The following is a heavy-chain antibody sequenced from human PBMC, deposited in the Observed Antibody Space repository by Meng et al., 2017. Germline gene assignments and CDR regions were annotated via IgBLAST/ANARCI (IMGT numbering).Heavy chain of an antibody. CDR2: INHSGST. J-gene: IGHJ4*02. CDR3: ARGTVYYDYVWGSYRTHNHGKFDY. V-gene: IGHV4-34*01. CDR1: GGSFSGYY. D-gene: IGHD3-16*02. Sequence: SETLSLTCAVYGGSFSGYYWSWIRQPSGKGLEWIGEINHSGSTNYNPSLKSRVTISVDTSKNQFSLKLSSVTAADTAVYYCARGTVYYDYVWGSYRTHNHGKFDYWGQGTLVTVSS.